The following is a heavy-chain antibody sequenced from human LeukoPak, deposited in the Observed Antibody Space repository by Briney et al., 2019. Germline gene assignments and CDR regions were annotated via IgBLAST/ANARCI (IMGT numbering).Heavy chain of an antibody. J-gene: IGHJ6*02. CDR2: IKQDGSEK. Sequence: GGSLRLSCTASGFTFSSYWMSWVRQAPGKGLEWVANIKQDGSEKDYVDSVKGRSTISRDNAKNSLFLQMSSLRAEDTAVYYCARYCGGDCYGMDVWGQGTTVTVSS. CDR1: GFTFSSYW. V-gene: IGHV3-7*01. CDR3: ARYCGGDCYGMDV. D-gene: IGHD2-21*01.